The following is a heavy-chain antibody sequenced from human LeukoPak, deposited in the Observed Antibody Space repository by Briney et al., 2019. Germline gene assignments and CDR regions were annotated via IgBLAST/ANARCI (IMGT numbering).Heavy chain of an antibody. CDR1: GIIFSDFG. D-gene: IGHD2-15*01. CDR2: IRYDGSNK. J-gene: IGHJ3*01. Sequence: GGSLRLSCAASGIIFSDFGMHWVRQAPGKGLEWMAIIRYDGSNKYYADSVKGRFTISRDNSQNTMYLQMNSLRAEDSAVYYCAKATCSGASCFSNSRDAFDVWGQGTMVTVSS. V-gene: IGHV3-30*02. CDR3: AKATCSGASCFSNSRDAFDV.